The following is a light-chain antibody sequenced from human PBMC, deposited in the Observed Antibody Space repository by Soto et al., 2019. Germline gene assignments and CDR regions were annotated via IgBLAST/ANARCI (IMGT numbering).Light chain of an antibody. J-gene: IGKJ1*01. V-gene: IGKV3-15*01. CDR2: GAS. CDR3: QQYHHWPPKT. CDR1: QPVSDK. Sequence: EIVLTQSPANLSLSPGAGATLSCWASQPVSDKLAWYQQKPGQATRLVIYGASTRATGIPARFSGSGSGTEFTLTISSLQSEDFGLYFCQQYHHWPPKTCGQGTKVDIK.